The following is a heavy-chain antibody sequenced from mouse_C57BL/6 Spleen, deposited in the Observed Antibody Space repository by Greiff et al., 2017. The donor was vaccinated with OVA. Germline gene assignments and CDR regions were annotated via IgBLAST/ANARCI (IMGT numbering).Heavy chain of an antibody. Sequence: VQLKESGAELVRPGASVKLSCTASGFNIKDDYMHWVKQRPEQGLEWIGWIDPENGDTEYASKFQGKATITADTSSNTAYLQLSSLTSVDTAVYYCTTYTVVATDYWGQGTTLTVSS. D-gene: IGHD1-1*01. CDR3: TTYTVVATDY. V-gene: IGHV14-4*01. J-gene: IGHJ2*01. CDR1: GFNIKDDY. CDR2: IDPENGDT.